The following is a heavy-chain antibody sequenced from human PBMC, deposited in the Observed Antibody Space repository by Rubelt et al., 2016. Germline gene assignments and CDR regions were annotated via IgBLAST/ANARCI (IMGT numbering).Heavy chain of an antibody. D-gene: IGHD3-22*01. V-gene: IGHV3-33*01. Sequence: GKGLEWVAVIWYDGSNKYYADSVKGRFTTSRDNSKNTLYLQMNSLRAEDTAVYYCARERGYYDSSGYVAFDIWGQGTMVTVSS. CDR3: ARERGYYDSSGYVAFDI. CDR2: IWYDGSNK. J-gene: IGHJ3*02.